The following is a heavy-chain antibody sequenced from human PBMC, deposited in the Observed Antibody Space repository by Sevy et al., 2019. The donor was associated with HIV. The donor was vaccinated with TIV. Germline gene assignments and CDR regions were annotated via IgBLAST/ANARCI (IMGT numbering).Heavy chain of an antibody. CDR1: GFTFSSYS. V-gene: IGHV3-21*01. CDR2: ISSSSSYI. D-gene: IGHD3-9*01. CDR3: ARVDYDILTGYHFDY. Sequence: GGSLRLSCAASGFTFSSYSMNWVRQAPGKGLEWVSSISSSSSYIYYADSVKGRFTISRDNAKNSLYLQMNSLRAEDTAVYHCARVDYDILTGYHFDYWGQGTLVTVSS. J-gene: IGHJ4*02.